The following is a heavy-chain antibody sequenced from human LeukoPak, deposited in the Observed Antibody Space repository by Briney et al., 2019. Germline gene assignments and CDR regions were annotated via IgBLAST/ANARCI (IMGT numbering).Heavy chain of an antibody. J-gene: IGHJ4*02. CDR2: INTNTGNP. CDR3: ARDRLGGTPVMLY. CDR1: GYTFNGYY. V-gene: IGHV7-4-1*02. D-gene: IGHD3-16*01. Sequence: GASVKVSCKASGYTFNGYYKHWVRQAPGQGLEWMGWINTNTGNPTYAQGFTRRFVFSLDTSVSTAYLQISSLKAEDTAVYYCARDRLGGTPVMLYWGQGTLVTVSS.